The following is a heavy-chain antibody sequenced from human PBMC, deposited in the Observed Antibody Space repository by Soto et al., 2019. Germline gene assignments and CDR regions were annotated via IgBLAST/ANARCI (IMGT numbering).Heavy chain of an antibody. CDR3: ARGITLPTPLDY. J-gene: IGHJ4*02. D-gene: IGHD1-20*01. Sequence: GASVKVSCKASGYTFTSYYMHWVRQAPGQRLEWMGMINAGDGNTNYAQKFQGRVTITRDTSASTAYMELSSLRSEDTAVYYCARGITLPTPLDYWGQGTLVTVSS. CDR1: GYTFTSYY. V-gene: IGHV1-3*01. CDR2: INAGDGNT.